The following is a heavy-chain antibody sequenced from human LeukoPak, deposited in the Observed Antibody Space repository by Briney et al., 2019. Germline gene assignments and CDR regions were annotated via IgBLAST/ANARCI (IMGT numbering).Heavy chain of an antibody. J-gene: IGHJ4*02. CDR1: GFTLKNYE. Sequence: GGSLRLSCAASGFTLKNYEMNWVRQAPGKGLEWVSYISMSGNTVYYADSVKGRFTISRDNARNSLYLQMNSLRAEDTAIYYCARDSSGYRNPIDSWGQGTLVTVSS. D-gene: IGHD3-22*01. CDR3: ARDSSGYRNPIDS. CDR2: ISMSGNTV. V-gene: IGHV3-48*03.